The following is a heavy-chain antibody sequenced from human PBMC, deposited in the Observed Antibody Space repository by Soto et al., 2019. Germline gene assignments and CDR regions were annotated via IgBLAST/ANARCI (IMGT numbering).Heavy chain of an antibody. CDR2: ISGSGGST. CDR1: GFTFSSYA. CDR3: ARIAAAGTLTPYYYYGMDV. J-gene: IGHJ6*02. Sequence: GGSLRLSCAASGFTFSSYAMSWVRQAPGKGLEWVSAISGSGGSTYYADSVKGRFAISRDNSKNTLYLQMNSLRAEDTAVYYCARIAAAGTLTPYYYYGMDVWGQGTTVTVSS. V-gene: IGHV3-23*01. D-gene: IGHD6-13*01.